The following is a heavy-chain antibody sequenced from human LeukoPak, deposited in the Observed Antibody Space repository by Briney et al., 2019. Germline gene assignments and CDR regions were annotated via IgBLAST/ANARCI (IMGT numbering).Heavy chain of an antibody. V-gene: IGHV3-21*01. D-gene: IGHD1-7*01. Sequence: PGGSLRLSCAASGFTFSSYSMNWVRQAPGKGLEWVSSISSSSSYIYYADSVKGRFTISRDNAKNSLYLQMNSLRAEDTAVYYCARAHNWKYGTFDYWGQGTLVTVSS. CDR3: ARAHNWKYGTFDY. J-gene: IGHJ4*02. CDR1: GFTFSSYS. CDR2: ISSSSSYI.